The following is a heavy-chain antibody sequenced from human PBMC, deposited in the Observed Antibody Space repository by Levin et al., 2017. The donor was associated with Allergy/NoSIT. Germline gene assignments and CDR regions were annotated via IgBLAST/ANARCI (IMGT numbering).Heavy chain of an antibody. J-gene: IGHJ4*02. CDR1: GFTFSSYA. V-gene: IGHV3-23*01. CDR3: AKDGRWLDYYFDC. Sequence: GGSLRLSCVASGFTFSSYAMSWVRQAPGEGLEWVSAIGSSGSTIYYADSVKGRFTISRDNSKNTLYLHMSSLRAEDTATYYCAKDGRWLDYYFDCWGQGTQVTVSS. CDR2: IGSSGSTI. D-gene: IGHD5-24*01.